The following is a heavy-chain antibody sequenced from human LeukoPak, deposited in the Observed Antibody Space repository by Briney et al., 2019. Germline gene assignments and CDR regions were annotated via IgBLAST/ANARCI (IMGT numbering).Heavy chain of an antibody. CDR1: GFTFSSHA. D-gene: IGHD1-14*01. CDR3: AKLGISDGIDY. CDR2: ITGSGGST. J-gene: IGHJ4*02. Sequence: GGSLRLSCAPSGFTFSSHAMTWVRQAPGKGLEWGSSITGSGGSTFYAASVKGRFTISRDNSKNTLYLQMNSLRAEDTAVYYCAKLGISDGIDYWGQGTLVTVSS. V-gene: IGHV3-23*01.